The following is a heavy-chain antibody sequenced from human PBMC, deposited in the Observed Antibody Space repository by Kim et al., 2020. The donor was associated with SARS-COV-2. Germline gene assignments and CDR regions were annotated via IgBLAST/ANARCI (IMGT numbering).Heavy chain of an antibody. J-gene: IGHJ1*01. V-gene: IGHV3-30*01. Sequence: RKKNQEDSVQGRFTISRVKAKNPLYLKMNRLGAEDTAVYYCASDYGGYFQHWGQGTLVTVSS. CDR2: RKK. CDR3: ASDYGGYFQH. D-gene: IGHD4-17*01.